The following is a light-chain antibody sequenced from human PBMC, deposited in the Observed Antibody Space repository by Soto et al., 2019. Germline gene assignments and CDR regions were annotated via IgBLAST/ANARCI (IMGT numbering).Light chain of an antibody. CDR2: WAS. J-gene: IGKJ2*01. V-gene: IGKV4-1*01. Sequence: DIVMTQSPDSLAVSLXXXAXXNGKSSRSVIHSSNNRSYLAWYQQKPRQPPELLLYWASARESGVPDRFSGSGSGTDFTLTINSLQAEDVAVYFCQQYYNNPRTFGQGTKVDIK. CDR3: QQYYNNPRT. CDR1: RSVIHSSNNRSY.